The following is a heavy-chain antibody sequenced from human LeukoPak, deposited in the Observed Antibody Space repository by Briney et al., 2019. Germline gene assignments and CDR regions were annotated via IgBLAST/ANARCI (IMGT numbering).Heavy chain of an antibody. Sequence: SETLSLTCTVSGGSISSYYWSWIRQPPGKGLEWIGYIYYSGSTNYNPSLKSRVTISVDTSKNQFSLKLSSVTAADTAVYYCARVGWFRELLPLYYYYYGMDVWGQGTTVTVSS. D-gene: IGHD3-10*01. CDR2: IYYSGST. J-gene: IGHJ6*02. CDR3: ARVGWFRELLPLYYYYYGMDV. V-gene: IGHV4-59*01. CDR1: GGSISSYY.